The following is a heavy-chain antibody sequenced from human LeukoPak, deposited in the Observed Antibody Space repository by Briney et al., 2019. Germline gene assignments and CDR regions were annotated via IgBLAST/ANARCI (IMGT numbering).Heavy chain of an antibody. CDR2: INGNNDNP. CDR1: GYTFTSYG. D-gene: IGHD1/OR15-1a*01. CDR3: ARDSVITGTGTGYFDY. J-gene: IGHJ4*02. Sequence: ASVKVSFKASGYTFTSYGISWVRQAPGQGLEWMGWINGNNDNPNYARKLQGRVTVTTDTSTSTAYVELRSLSSDDTAVYYCARDSVITGTGTGYFDYWGQGTLVTVSS. V-gene: IGHV1-18*04.